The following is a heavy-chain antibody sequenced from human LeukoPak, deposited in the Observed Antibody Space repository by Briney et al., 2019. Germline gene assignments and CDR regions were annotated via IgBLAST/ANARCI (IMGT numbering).Heavy chain of an antibody. J-gene: IGHJ5*02. V-gene: IGHV4-38-2*02. Sequence: PSETLSLTCAVFGYSITSGFSRGWIRQPPGKGLEWIGTISHSGSTDYKSTLESRLTISMDTSKNQFSLRLTSVTAADTAVYYCAREGAVPGIDPWGQGTLVTVSS. CDR1: GYSITSGFS. CDR3: AREGAVPGIDP. D-gene: IGHD3-16*01. CDR2: ISHSGST.